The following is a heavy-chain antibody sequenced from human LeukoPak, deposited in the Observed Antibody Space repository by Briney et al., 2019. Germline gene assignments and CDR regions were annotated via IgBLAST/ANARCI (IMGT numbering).Heavy chain of an antibody. CDR3: ARGSPAAV. CDR1: GFTLSSYW. CDR2: INTDGSTT. Sequence: GGSLRLSCAASGFTLSSYWMHWVRQAPGNGLVWVSRINTDGSTTNYADSVKGRFTISRDNAENTLYLQMNSLRAEDTAVYYCARGSPAAVWGQGALVTVSS. J-gene: IGHJ4*02. V-gene: IGHV3-74*01. D-gene: IGHD6-25*01.